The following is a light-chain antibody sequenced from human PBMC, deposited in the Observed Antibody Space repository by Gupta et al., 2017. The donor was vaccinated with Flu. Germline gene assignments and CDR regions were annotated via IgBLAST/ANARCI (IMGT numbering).Light chain of an antibody. V-gene: IGLV1-44*01. Sequence: QSVLTQPPSASGTPGQRVTISCSGSSSNIGSNTVNWYQQLPGTAPKLLIYSNNKRPSGGPDRFSGSKSGTSASLAISGLQAEDEADYYCAASEDSLNGFWVFGGGTKLTVL. CDR1: SSNIGSNT. CDR2: SNN. CDR3: AASEDSLNGFWV. J-gene: IGLJ3*02.